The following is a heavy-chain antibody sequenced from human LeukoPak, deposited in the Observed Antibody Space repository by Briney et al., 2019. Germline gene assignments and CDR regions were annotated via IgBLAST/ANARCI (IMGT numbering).Heavy chain of an antibody. CDR2: INHGGST. V-gene: IGHV4-34*01. Sequence: SETLSLTCAVYGGSFSGYYWSWIRQPPGKGLEWIGEINHGGSTNYNPSLKSRVTISVDTSKNQFSLKLSSVTAADTAVYYCARSEYSSSGFDPWGQGTLVTVSS. CDR3: ARSEYSSSGFDP. CDR1: GGSFSGYY. J-gene: IGHJ5*02. D-gene: IGHD6-6*01.